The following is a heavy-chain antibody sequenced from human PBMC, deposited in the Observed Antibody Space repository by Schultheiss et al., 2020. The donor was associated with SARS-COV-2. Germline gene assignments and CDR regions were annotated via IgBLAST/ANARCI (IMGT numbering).Heavy chain of an antibody. J-gene: IGHJ4*02. CDR1: GFTFDDYA. CDR3: ARDQSRITIFGVVIIRPGYFDY. Sequence: SLKISCAASGFTFDDYAMHWVRQAPGKGLEWVSGISWNSGSIGYADSVKGRFTISRDNAKNSLYLQMNSLRAEDTAVYYCARDQSRITIFGVVIIRPGYFDYWGQGTLVTVSS. V-gene: IGHV3-9*01. CDR2: ISWNSGSI. D-gene: IGHD3-3*01.